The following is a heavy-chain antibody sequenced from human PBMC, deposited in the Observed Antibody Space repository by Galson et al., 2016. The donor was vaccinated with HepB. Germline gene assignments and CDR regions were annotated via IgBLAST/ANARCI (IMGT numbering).Heavy chain of an antibody. D-gene: IGHD3-22*01. CDR3: AREDSSGYYYFDY. J-gene: IGHJ4*02. Sequence: SLRLSCAASGFTVSSNYMSWVRQAPGKGLEWVALVSYDGSNKYYADPVKGRFTISRDNSKNTLYLQMNSLRAEDTAVYYCAREDSSGYYYFDYWGQGTLVTVSS. CDR1: GFTVSSNY. V-gene: IGHV3-30*03. CDR2: VSYDGSNK.